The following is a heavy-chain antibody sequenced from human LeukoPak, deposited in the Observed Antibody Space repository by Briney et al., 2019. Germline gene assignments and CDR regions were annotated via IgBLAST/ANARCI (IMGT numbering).Heavy chain of an antibody. Sequence: GASVKVSCKASGYTFTSYGISWVRQAPGQGLEWMGWISAYNGNTNYAQKLQGRVTMTTDTSTSTAYMELRSLRSDDTAVYYCARVEGLEFGVYRYYGMDVWGQGTTVTVSS. D-gene: IGHD3-10*01. CDR1: GYTFTSYG. CDR2: ISAYNGNT. V-gene: IGHV1-18*01. CDR3: ARVEGLEFGVYRYYGMDV. J-gene: IGHJ6*02.